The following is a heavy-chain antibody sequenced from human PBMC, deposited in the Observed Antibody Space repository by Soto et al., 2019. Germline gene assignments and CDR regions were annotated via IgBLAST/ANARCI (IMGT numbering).Heavy chain of an antibody. CDR2: MYPDDSDI. D-gene: IGHD2-21*01. V-gene: IGHV5-51*01. CDR1: GYSFSFYW. J-gene: IGHJ3*02. CDR3: ATAYVYDFENSNYSRDAFDI. Sequence: PGESLKISCKASGYSFSFYWIGWVRQMPGKGLEWMAIMYPDDSDIRYSPSFEAHVTISADKSTSTAFLQWSSLKASDTAMYYCATAYVYDFENSNYSRDAFDIWGKGTLVTVSS.